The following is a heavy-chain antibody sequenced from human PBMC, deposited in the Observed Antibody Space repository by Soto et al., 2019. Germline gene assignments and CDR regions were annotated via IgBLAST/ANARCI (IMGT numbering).Heavy chain of an antibody. D-gene: IGHD1-26*01. CDR3: ARTDSGSYGDHFDY. CDR1: GGSIRSYY. CDR2: NYSRRSP. J-gene: IGHJ4*02. Sequence: XXTQSLPCTVSGGSIRSYYWRWILQPPGKGLESIGYNYSRRSPTYNPSLKSRVTISVDTSKNQFSLKLSSVTAADTAVYYCARTDSGSYGDHFDYWGQGALVTVSS. V-gene: IGHV4-59*01.